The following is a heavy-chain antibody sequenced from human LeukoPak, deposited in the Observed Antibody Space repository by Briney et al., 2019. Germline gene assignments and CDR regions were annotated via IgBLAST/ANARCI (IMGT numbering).Heavy chain of an antibody. D-gene: IGHD3-3*01. CDR1: GYSFINYW. Sequence: GESLKISCKGSGYSFINYWIGWVRQAPGQGFEWMGIINPRGGSTRHAQKFQGRVTMTRDTSTSTVYMELSSLRSEDTAVYNCARDSSYYDFWSGYYGSMDNWGQGTLATVPS. CDR3: ARDSSYYDFWSGYYGSMDN. CDR2: INPRGGST. V-gene: IGHV1-46*01. J-gene: IGHJ4*02.